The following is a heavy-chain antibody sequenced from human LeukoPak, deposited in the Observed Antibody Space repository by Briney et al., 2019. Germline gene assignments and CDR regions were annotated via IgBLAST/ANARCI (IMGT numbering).Heavy chain of an antibody. D-gene: IGHD6-6*01. CDR3: AKGEYFYYYGMDV. V-gene: IGHV3-21*04. CDR2: ISSSSSYI. CDR1: GFTFSSYW. J-gene: IGHJ6*02. Sequence: GGSLRLSCAASGFTFSSYWMSWVRQAPGKGLEWVSSISSSSSYIYYADSVKGRFTISRDNSKNTLYLQMNSLRAEDTAVYYCAKGEYFYYYGMDVWGQGTMVTVSS.